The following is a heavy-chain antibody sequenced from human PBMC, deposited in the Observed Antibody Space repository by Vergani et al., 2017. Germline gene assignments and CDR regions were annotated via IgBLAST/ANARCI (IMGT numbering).Heavy chain of an antibody. CDR2: IYYSGST. J-gene: IGHJ6*03. V-gene: IGHV4-39*01. D-gene: IGHD6-13*01. CDR3: SGHKEQLVPGNYYYYYYMDV. Sequence: QLQLQESDPGLVKPSETLSLTCTVSGGSIRSTFYYWGWIRQPPGKGLGWIGTIYYSGSTYYNPSLKSRVTISVDTSKNQFSLKLNSVTAADTAVYYCSGHKEQLVPGNYYYYYYMDVWGKGTTVTVSS. CDR1: GGSIRSTFYY.